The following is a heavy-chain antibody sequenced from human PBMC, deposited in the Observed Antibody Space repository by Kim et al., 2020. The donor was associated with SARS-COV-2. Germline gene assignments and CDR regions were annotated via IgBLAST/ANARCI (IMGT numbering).Heavy chain of an antibody. CDR2: IYYSGRT. CDR3: ARDLTYYDSMGYDIRWFDP. D-gene: IGHD3-22*01. CDR1: GGSISSYS. Sequence: SETLSLTCTVSGGSISSYSWSWIRQPPVKGLEWIGYIYYSGRTNYNPSLKSRVTISVDTSKNRFSLKLSSVTAADTAGYYCARDLTYYDSMGYDIRWFDPWGQGTLVTVSS. V-gene: IGHV4-59*13. J-gene: IGHJ5*02.